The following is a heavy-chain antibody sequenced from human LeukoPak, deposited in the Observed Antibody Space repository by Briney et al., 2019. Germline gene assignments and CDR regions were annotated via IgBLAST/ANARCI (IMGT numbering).Heavy chain of an antibody. CDR3: TRGPRPFDY. CDR2: ITKKIDGGTT. CDR1: GFTFSSYW. V-gene: IGHV3-15*01. Sequence: GGSLRLSCAASGFTFSSYWMSWVRQAPGKGLEWVGRITKKIDGGTTTYAAPVRGRFTISRDDSKDTLYLQMNSLKTDDTAVYYCTRGPRPFDYWGQGTLVTVSS. J-gene: IGHJ4*02.